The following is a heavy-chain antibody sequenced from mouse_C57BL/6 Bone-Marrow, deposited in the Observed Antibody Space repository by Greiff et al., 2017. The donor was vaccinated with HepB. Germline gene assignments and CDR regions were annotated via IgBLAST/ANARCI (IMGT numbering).Heavy chain of an antibody. D-gene: IGHD1-1*01. V-gene: IGHV5-4*03. CDR3: ARRAYYYGSSHWYFDV. Sequence: EVKLQESGGGLVKPGGSLKLSCAASGFTFSSYAMSWVRQTPEKRLEWVATISDGGSYTYYPDNVKGRFTISRDNAKNNLYLHMSHLKSEDTAMYYCARRAYYYGSSHWYFDVWGTGTTVTVSS. CDR1: GFTFSSYA. J-gene: IGHJ1*03. CDR2: ISDGGSYT.